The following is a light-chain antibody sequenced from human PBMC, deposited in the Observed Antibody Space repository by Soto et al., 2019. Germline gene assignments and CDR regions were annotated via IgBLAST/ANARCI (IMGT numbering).Light chain of an antibody. V-gene: IGKV1-33*01. J-gene: IGKJ4*01. CDR1: QDISNY. CDR3: KKNNNPPPT. Sequence: DIQMTQSPSSLSASVGDRVTITCQASQDISNYLNWYQQKPGKAPKLLIYDASNLETGVPSRFGGSGSGKDFTFPISTPQPEDMATYYGKKNNNPPPTSGGGTKGESK. CDR2: DAS.